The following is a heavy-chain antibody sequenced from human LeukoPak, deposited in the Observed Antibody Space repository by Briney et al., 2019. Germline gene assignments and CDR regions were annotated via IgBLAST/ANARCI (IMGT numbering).Heavy chain of an antibody. CDR3: ARDTVPYYDFWSGYRIDAFDI. CDR2: IYYSGST. CDR1: GGSVSSGSYY. D-gene: IGHD3-3*01. J-gene: IGHJ3*02. V-gene: IGHV4-61*01. Sequence: PSETLSLTCTVSGGSVSSGSYYWSWIRQPPGKGLEWIGYIYYSGSTNYNPSLKSRATISVDTSKNQFSLKLSSVTAADTAVYYCARDTVPYYDFWSGYRIDAFDIWGQGTMVTVSS.